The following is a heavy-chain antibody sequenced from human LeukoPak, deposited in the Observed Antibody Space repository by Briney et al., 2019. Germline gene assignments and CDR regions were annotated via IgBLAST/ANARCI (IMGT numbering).Heavy chain of an antibody. D-gene: IGHD6-19*01. Sequence: PGGSLRLSCAASGFTFRSHAMSWVRQAAGKGLEWVSAIIGSGGSTYYADSVQGRFTISRDNSKNTLYLQMNSLTAEDTAVYYCAKGTAVADIYFDYWGQGTLVTVSS. V-gene: IGHV3-23*01. CDR2: IIGSGGST. CDR1: GFTFRSHA. J-gene: IGHJ4*02. CDR3: AKGTAVADIYFDY.